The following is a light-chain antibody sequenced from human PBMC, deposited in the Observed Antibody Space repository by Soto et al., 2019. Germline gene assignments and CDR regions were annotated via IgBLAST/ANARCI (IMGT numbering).Light chain of an antibody. CDR3: QQYGYSVT. CDR2: GTS. Sequence: EIVLTQSPGTLSLSPGETVTLSCRASQSVSSSYLAWYQQKPGQAPRLLIYGTSSRATAIPDRFSGSGSGTDFTLTISRLEPEDFAVYYCQQYGYSVTFGGGTKVEIK. CDR1: QSVSSSY. J-gene: IGKJ4*01. V-gene: IGKV3-20*01.